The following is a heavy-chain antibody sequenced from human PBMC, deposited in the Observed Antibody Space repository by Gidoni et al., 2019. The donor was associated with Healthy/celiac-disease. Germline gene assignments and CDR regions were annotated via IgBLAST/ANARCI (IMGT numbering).Heavy chain of an antibody. CDR1: GFTFISYG. J-gene: IGHJ5*02. Sequence: QVQLVESGGGVVQPGRSLRLSCAASGFTFISYGMHWVRQAPGKGLEWVAVIWYDGSNKYYADSVKGRFTISRDNSKNTLYLQMNSLRAEDTAVYYCARERRGTAVTTVWFDPWGQGTLVTVSS. D-gene: IGHD4-17*01. CDR2: IWYDGSNK. V-gene: IGHV3-33*01. CDR3: ARERRGTAVTTVWFDP.